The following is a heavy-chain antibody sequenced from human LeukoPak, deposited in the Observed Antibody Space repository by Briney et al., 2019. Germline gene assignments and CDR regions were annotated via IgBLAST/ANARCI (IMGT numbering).Heavy chain of an antibody. CDR1: GFTFSSYW. D-gene: IGHD2-2*01. J-gene: IGHJ4*02. V-gene: IGHV3-74*01. CDR3: ARVDSNSWFGY. CDR2: INSDGSST. Sequence: GGSLRLSCAASGFTFSSYWMHWVRQAPGKGLVWVSRINSDGSSTTYADSVKGRFTISRDNAKNSLYLQMNSLRVEDTAVYYCARVDSNSWFGYWGQGTLVTVSS.